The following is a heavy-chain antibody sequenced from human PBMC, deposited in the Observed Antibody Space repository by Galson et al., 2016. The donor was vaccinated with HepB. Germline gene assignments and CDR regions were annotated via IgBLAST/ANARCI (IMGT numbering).Heavy chain of an antibody. J-gene: IGHJ4*02. D-gene: IGHD2-2*02. CDR3: ARDADIVKVPAAIRADY. CDR2: ISYEGGNK. CDR1: GLTFRSYA. Sequence: SLRLSCAASGLTFRSYAMHWVRQAPGKGLEWVAVISYEGGNKYYADSVKGRFTISRDNSKNTLYLQMNSLRAEDTAVYYCARDADIVKVPAAIRADYWGQGTLVTVSS. V-gene: IGHV3-30*04.